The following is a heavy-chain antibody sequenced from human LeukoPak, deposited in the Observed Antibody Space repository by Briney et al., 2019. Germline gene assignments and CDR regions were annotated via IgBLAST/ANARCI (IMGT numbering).Heavy chain of an antibody. CDR1: GGSISSGNYY. CDR2: TYTSGST. D-gene: IGHD5-18*01. V-gene: IGHV4-61*02. Sequence: PSETLSLTCTVSGGSISSGNYYWIWIRQPAGKGLEWLRRTYTSGSTNYNPSLKSRVTISVDTPKNQFSLKLSSVSAADTAVYYCARESRGYSYGYDYWAQGTLVRVPS. J-gene: IGHJ4*02. CDR3: ARESRGYSYGYDY.